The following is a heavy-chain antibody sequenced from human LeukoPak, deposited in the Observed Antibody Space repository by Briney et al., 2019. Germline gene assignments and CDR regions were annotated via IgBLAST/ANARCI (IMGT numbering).Heavy chain of an antibody. J-gene: IGHJ4*02. Sequence: ASVKVSCQASGYTFTCYYIQWVRQLPGQGHEWMGSTNPSSGGTNSAQQLQGRVTLTRDTSISTAYMELSRLRSDDTAVYYCARDLGYYDRLDQFDCWGQGTLVTVFS. D-gene: IGHD3-22*01. CDR2: TNPSSGGT. CDR1: GYTFTCYY. V-gene: IGHV1-2*02. CDR3: ARDLGYYDRLDQFDC.